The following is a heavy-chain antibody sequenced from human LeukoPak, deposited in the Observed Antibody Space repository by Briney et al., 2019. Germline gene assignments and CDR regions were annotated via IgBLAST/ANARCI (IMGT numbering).Heavy chain of an antibody. CDR2: ISYDGSNK. CDR3: ASGYPGNFDY. CDR1: GFTFSSYA. D-gene: IGHD5-12*01. V-gene: IGHV3-30-3*01. Sequence: PGGSLRLSCAASGFTFSSYAMHWVRQAPGKGLEWVAVISYDGSNKYYADSVKGRFTISRDNSKNTLYLQMNSLRAEDTAVYYCASGYPGNFDYWGQGTLVTVSS. J-gene: IGHJ4*02.